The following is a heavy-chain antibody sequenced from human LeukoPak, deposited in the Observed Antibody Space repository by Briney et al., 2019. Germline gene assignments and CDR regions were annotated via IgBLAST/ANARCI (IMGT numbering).Heavy chain of an antibody. CDR3: AKPSGSYSTYDAFDF. Sequence: GGSLRLSCAASGFTFSIYVMHWVRQAPGKGLEWVAFIRYDGSNKYYADSVKGRFTISRDDSKNTLYLQMNSLRVEDTAVYYCAKPSGSYSTYDAFDFWGQGTMVAVSS. V-gene: IGHV3-30*02. D-gene: IGHD1-26*01. CDR2: IRYDGSNK. J-gene: IGHJ3*01. CDR1: GFTFSIYV.